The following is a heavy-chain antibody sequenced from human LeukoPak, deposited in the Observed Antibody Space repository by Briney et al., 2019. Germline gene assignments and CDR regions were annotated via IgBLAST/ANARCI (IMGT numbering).Heavy chain of an antibody. D-gene: IGHD1-26*01. Sequence: SVKVPCKASGGTFSSYAISWVRQAPGQGLEWMGGIIPIFGTANYAQKFQGRVTTTADKSTSTAYMELSSLRSEDTAVYYCARSRAWDLPYFDYWGQGTLVTVSS. CDR1: GGTFSSYA. V-gene: IGHV1-69*06. CDR2: IIPIFGTA. J-gene: IGHJ4*02. CDR3: ARSRAWDLPYFDY.